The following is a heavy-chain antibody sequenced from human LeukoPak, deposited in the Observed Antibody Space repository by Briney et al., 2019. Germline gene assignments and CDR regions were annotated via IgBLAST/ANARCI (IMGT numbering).Heavy chain of an antibody. Sequence: GGSLRLSCAASGFTFSSYAMSWARQAPGKGLEWVSAISGSGGSTYYADSVKGRFTISRDNSKNTLYLQMNSLRAEDTAVYYCAKDPYCSSTSCYFVGYWGQGTLVTVSS. J-gene: IGHJ4*02. D-gene: IGHD2-2*01. V-gene: IGHV3-23*01. CDR2: ISGSGGST. CDR3: AKDPYCSSTSCYFVGY. CDR1: GFTFSSYA.